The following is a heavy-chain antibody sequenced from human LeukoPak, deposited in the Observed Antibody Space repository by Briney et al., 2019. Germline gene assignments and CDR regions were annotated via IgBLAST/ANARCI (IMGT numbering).Heavy chain of an antibody. V-gene: IGHV3-21*01. CDR2: ISSSRNYT. CDR1: GFTFSSYN. J-gene: IGHJ4*02. Sequence: GGSLRLSCAASGFTFSSYNMNWVRQAPGKGLAWVSSISSSRNYTYYADSVKGRFTISRDNAKKSLYLQMNSLRAEDTAVYYCARGYSSSTFDFWGQGTLVTVSS. D-gene: IGHD6-6*01. CDR3: ARGYSSSTFDF.